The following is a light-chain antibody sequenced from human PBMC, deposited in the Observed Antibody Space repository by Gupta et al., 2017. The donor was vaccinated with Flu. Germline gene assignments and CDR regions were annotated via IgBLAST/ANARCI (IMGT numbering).Light chain of an antibody. CDR1: QSVSGN. V-gene: IGKV3-15*01. Sequence: ELMMTSSPATLSVSPGERATLSCRASQSVSGNLAWYQQKPGQAPRLLIYSVSTRAAGVPVRFSGSASGAEFTLTISNLQSEDSAMYYCVQSSDWPSWTFGQGTKVEIK. CDR2: SVS. J-gene: IGKJ1*01. CDR3: VQSSDWPSWT.